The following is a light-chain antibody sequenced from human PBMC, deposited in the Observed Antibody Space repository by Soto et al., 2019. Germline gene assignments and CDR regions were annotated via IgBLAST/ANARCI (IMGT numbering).Light chain of an antibody. CDR1: QSVSSSY. CDR3: QQYGSSPQT. CDR2: GAS. J-gene: IGKJ1*01. Sequence: EIVLTQSPGTLSLSPGERATLTCRASQSVSSSYLGWYQQKLGQAPRLLIYGASSRATGIPDRFSGSGSGTAVTLTSSRLEPEDFAVYYCQQYGSSPQTFGQGNKVEIK. V-gene: IGKV3-20*01.